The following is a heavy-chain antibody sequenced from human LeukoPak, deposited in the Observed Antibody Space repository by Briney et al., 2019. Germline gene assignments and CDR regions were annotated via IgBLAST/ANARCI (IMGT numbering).Heavy chain of an antibody. CDR1: GGSISSYY. CDR2: IYYSGST. J-gene: IGHJ3*02. Sequence: PSETLSLTCTVSGGSISSYYWSWIRQPPGKGLEWIGCIYYSGSTNYNPSLKSRVTISVDTSKNQFSLKLSSVTAADTAVYYCARDRYSSGWHEGVVAFDIWGQGTMVTVSS. D-gene: IGHD6-19*01. CDR3: ARDRYSSGWHEGVVAFDI. V-gene: IGHV4-59*01.